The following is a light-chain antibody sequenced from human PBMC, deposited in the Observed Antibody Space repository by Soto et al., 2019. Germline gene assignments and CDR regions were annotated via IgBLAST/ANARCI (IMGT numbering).Light chain of an antibody. J-gene: IGKJ1*01. CDR2: KAS. Sequence: MSQSPSTLSASVGDRVTITCRASQTIRGYLAWYQQKPGKAPKLLIYKASTLKSGVPSRFSGSGSGTEFTLTISSLQPDDFATYYCQHYNSYSEAFGQGTKVDI. CDR1: QTIRGY. CDR3: QHYNSYSEA. V-gene: IGKV1-5*03.